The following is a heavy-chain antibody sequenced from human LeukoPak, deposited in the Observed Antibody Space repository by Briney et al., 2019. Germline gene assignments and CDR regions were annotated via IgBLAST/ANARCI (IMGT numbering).Heavy chain of an antibody. CDR1: GFTFSSYD. D-gene: IGHD4-17*01. V-gene: IGHV3-13*04. Sequence: GGSLRLACAASGFTFSSYDMHWVRQVTGKSLEWVSTIGTAGDTKYPGSVKGRFTISRENAKNSLYLQMNSLRAGDTAVYYCARAYGHSFDYWGQGTLVTVSS. CDR2: IGTAGDT. J-gene: IGHJ4*02. CDR3: ARAYGHSFDY.